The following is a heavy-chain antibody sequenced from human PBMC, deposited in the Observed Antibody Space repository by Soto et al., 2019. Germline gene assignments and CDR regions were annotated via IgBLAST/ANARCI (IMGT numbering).Heavy chain of an antibody. CDR3: VRHGYSESYSYYYGIDV. CDR1: GGSISSYY. D-gene: IGHD1-26*01. V-gene: IGHV4-59*08. J-gene: IGHJ6*02. Sequence: QVQLQESGPGLVKPSETLSLTCTVSGGSISSYYWSWIRQPPGKGLEWIGYIYYTGSTNYNPSLISRVTISVDTSQNQVSLKLCAVTAADTAVYYCVRHGYSESYSYYYGIDVWGQGTTVTVS. CDR2: IYYTGST.